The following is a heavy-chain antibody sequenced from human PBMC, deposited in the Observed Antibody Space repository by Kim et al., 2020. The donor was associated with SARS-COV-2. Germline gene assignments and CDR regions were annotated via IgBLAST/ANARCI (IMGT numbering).Heavy chain of an antibody. CDR2: INHSGST. CDR1: GGSFSGYY. D-gene: IGHD2-15*01. CDR3: ARGGLVVAKYEYFQH. J-gene: IGHJ1*01. V-gene: IGHV4-34*01. Sequence: SETLSLTCAVYGGSFSGYYWSWIRQPPGKGLEWIGEINHSGSTNYNPSLKSRVTISVDTSKNQFSLKLSSVTAADTAVYYCARGGLVVAKYEYFQHWGQGTLVTVSS.